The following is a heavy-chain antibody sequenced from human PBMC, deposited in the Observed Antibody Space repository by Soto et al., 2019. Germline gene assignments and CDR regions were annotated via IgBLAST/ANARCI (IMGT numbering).Heavy chain of an antibody. CDR1: GGSISSYY. Sequence: SETLSLTCTVSGGSISSYYWSWIRQPPGKGLEWIGYIYYSGSTNYNPSLMSRVTISVDTSKNQFSLKLSSVTAADTAVYYCARPLSGGRDAFDIWGQGTMVTVSS. D-gene: IGHD2-15*01. CDR3: ARPLSGGRDAFDI. J-gene: IGHJ3*02. CDR2: IYYSGST. V-gene: IGHV4-59*08.